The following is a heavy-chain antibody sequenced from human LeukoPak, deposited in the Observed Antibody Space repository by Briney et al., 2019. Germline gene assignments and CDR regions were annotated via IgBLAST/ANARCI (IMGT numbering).Heavy chain of an antibody. D-gene: IGHD2-2*01. V-gene: IGHV3-23*01. J-gene: IGHJ4*02. CDR2: ITSGHST. CDR1: RFTFSNYA. Sequence: GGSLRLSCAASRFTFSNYAMSWVRQAAGKGLEWVSGITSGHSTFYADSVKGRFTISGDNSKNTVYLQMNSLRAEDTAVYYCAKDYPECTGTTCSGEAFFDYWGQGTLVTVSS. CDR3: AKDYPECTGTTCSGEAFFDY.